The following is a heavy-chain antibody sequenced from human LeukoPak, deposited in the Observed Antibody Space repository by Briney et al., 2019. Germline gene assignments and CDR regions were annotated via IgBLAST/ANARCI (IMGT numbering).Heavy chain of an antibody. V-gene: IGHV6-1*01. J-gene: IGHJ4*02. CDR3: ARAVAGAFGY. Sequence: SQTLSLTCAISGDSVSSNSATWNCVRQSPSRGLEWLGRTYYRSKWYNDYAVSVKSRITINPDTSKNHFSLQLNSVTPEDTAVYYCARAVAGAFGYWGQGTLVTVSS. CDR1: GDSVSSNSAT. D-gene: IGHD6-19*01. CDR2: TYYRSKWYN.